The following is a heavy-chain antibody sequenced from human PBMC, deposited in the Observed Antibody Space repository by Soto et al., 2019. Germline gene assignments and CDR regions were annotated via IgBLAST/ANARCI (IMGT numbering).Heavy chain of an antibody. V-gene: IGHV4-4*02. CDR3: ARGSALGTFGLDV. J-gene: IGHJ6*02. CDR1: GGSIKNNDW. CDR2: IHHTGDN. Sequence: SQTLSLTCAVSGGSIKNNDWWSWVRQSPGQGLEWIGEIHHTGDNKYNPSLRSRVTMSVDTSKKHVSLQLNSVTGADTAVYYCARGSALGTFGLDVWGQGTTVTVSS. D-gene: IGHD1-26*01.